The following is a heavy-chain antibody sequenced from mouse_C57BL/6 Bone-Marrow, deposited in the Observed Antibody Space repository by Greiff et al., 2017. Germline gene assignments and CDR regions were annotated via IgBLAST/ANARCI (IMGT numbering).Heavy chain of an antibody. CDR1: GYTFTSYT. D-gene: IGHD1-1*01. J-gene: IGHJ3*01. Sequence: QVQLQQSGAELARPGASVKMSCKASGYTFTSYTMHWVKQRPGQGLEWIGYINPSSGYTKYNQKFKDKATLTADKSSSTAYMQLSSLTSEDSAVYYCASVNYYGSSPAWFADWGQGTLVTVSA. V-gene: IGHV1-4*01. CDR2: INPSSGYT. CDR3: ASVNYYGSSPAWFAD.